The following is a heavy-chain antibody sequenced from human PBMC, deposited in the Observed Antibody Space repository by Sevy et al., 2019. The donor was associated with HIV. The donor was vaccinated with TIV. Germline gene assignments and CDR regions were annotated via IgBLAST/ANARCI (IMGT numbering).Heavy chain of an antibody. D-gene: IGHD2-15*01. CDR1: GGSVSSGSYY. CDR3: ARSQYCSGGSFYSDFDY. V-gene: IGHV4-61*01. Sequence: SETLSLTCTVSGGSVSSGSYYWSWIRQPPGKGLEWIGYIYYSGSTNYNPSLKSRVTISVDTSKNQFSLKLSSVTAADTAVYYCARSQYCSGGSFYSDFDYWGQGTLVTVSS. CDR2: IYYSGST. J-gene: IGHJ4*02.